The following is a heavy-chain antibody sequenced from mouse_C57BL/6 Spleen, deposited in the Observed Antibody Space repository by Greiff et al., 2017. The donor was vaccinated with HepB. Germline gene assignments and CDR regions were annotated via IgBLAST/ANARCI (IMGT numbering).Heavy chain of an antibody. CDR1: GYSFTGYY. CDR2: INPSTGGT. Sequence: VQLQQSGPELVKPGASVKISCKASGYSFTGYYMNWVKQSPEKSLELIGEINPSTGGTTYNQKFKAKATLTVDKSSSTAYMQLKSLTSEDSAVYYCASYDYDGYYYAMDYWGQGTSVTVSS. D-gene: IGHD2-4*01. CDR3: ASYDYDGYYYAMDY. J-gene: IGHJ4*01. V-gene: IGHV1-42*01.